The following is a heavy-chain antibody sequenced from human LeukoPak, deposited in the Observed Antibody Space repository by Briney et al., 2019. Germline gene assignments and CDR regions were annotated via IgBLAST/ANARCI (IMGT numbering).Heavy chain of an antibody. CDR3: ANTPLRYCSSTSCEGY. CDR1: GGSFSGYY. Sequence: PSETLSLTCAVYGGSFSGYYWSWIRQPPGKGLEWIGEINHSGSTNYNPSLKSRVTISVDTSKNQFSLKLSSVTAADTAVYYCANTPLRYCSSTSCEGYWGQGTLVTVSS. D-gene: IGHD2-2*01. CDR2: INHSGST. J-gene: IGHJ4*02. V-gene: IGHV4-34*01.